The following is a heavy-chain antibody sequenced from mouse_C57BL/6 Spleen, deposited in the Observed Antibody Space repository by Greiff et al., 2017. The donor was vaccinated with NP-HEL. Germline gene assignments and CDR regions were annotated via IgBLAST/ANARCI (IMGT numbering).Heavy chain of an antibody. V-gene: IGHV1-52*01. CDR3: ARGKGYDLYYFDY. D-gene: IGHD2-2*01. J-gene: IGHJ2*01. CDR2: IDPSDSET. Sequence: VQLQQPGAELVRPGSSVKLSCKASGYTFTSYWMHWVKQRPIQGLEWIGNIDPSDSETPYNQKFKDKATLTVDKSSSTAYMQLSSLTSEDSAVYYCARGKGYDLYYFDYWGQGTTLTVSS. CDR1: GYTFTSYW.